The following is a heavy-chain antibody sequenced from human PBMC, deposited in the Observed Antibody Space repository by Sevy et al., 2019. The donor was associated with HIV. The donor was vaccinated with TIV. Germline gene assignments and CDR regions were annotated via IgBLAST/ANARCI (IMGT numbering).Heavy chain of an antibody. Sequence: GGSLRLSCAASGFSFTNAWMSWVRQAPGKGLEWVGRIKSKTDGGTRDFAAPVKGRFAISRDGSKSTFYLQMDSLKTEDTGVYYCTAGVGTSDCDYWGQGILVTVSS. D-gene: IGHD1-26*01. CDR1: GFSFTNAW. CDR3: TAGVGTSDCDY. CDR2: IKSKTDGGTR. J-gene: IGHJ4*02. V-gene: IGHV3-15*01.